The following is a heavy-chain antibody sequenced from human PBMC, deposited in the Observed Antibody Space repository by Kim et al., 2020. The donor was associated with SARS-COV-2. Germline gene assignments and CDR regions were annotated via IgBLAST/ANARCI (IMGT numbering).Heavy chain of an antibody. Sequence: SETLSLTCTVSGGSISSGGYYWSWIRQHPGKGLEWIGYIYYSGSTYYNPSLKSRVTISVDTSKNQFSLKLSSVTAADTAVYYCARRGYKLGYFDYWGQGTLVTVSS. D-gene: IGHD5-12*01. CDR3: ARRGYKLGYFDY. J-gene: IGHJ4*02. V-gene: IGHV4-31*03. CDR1: GGSISSGGYY. CDR2: IYYSGST.